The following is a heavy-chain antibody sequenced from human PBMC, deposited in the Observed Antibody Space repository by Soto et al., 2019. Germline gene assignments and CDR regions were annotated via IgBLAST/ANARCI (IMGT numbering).Heavy chain of an antibody. Sequence: QGQLVQSGAEVKKPASSVKVSCKASGGTFNNYPITWVRQAPGEGLEWMGGSIPIFGTANYAQNFQGRVTTSVHESTSTAYMELSSLRSEDTAVYYCARGRGYSGDDHYYYFDMDVWGQGTTFTVS. V-gene: IGHV1-69*01. D-gene: IGHD5-12*01. CDR3: ARGRGYSGDDHYYYFDMDV. CDR2: SIPIFGTA. CDR1: GGTFNNYP. J-gene: IGHJ6*02.